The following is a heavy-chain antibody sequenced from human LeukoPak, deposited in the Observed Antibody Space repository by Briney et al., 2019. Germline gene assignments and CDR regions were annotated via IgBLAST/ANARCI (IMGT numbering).Heavy chain of an antibody. V-gene: IGHV3-30*18. CDR2: ISNDGFSK. J-gene: IGHJ4*02. D-gene: IGHD2-8*01. Sequence: GRSLRLSCVASGFTFNTYGMHWVRQAPGKGLEWVAGISNDGFSKDYADSVKGRFTISRDNSKNTMYLQMNSLRVEDTAVYYCAKAAYCTSTGRHFSGYAQRPLDSWGQGTLITVSS. CDR3: AKAAYCTSTGRHFSGYAQRPLDS. CDR1: GFTFNTYG.